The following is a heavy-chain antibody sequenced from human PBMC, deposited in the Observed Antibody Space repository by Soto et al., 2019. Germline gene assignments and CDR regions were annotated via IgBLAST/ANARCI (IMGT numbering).Heavy chain of an antibody. CDR1: GGSISNYF. CDR3: ARDMYSSGWYVYDS. V-gene: IGHV4-59*01. J-gene: IGHJ4*02. Sequence: PSETLSLTCTVSGGSISNYFWSWIRQPPGKGLEWIGYIYYSGSTNYNPSLKSRVTMSVDTSKNQFSLKLISVTAADTAVYYCARDMYSSGWYVYDSWGQGTLVTVSS. D-gene: IGHD6-19*01. CDR2: IYYSGST.